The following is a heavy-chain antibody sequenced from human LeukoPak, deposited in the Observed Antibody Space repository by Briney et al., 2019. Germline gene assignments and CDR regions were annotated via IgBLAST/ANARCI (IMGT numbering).Heavy chain of an antibody. D-gene: IGHD3-16*01. J-gene: IGHJ5*02. CDR3: ARGAEFDWFDP. Sequence: ASVKVSCKASGYTFTSYGVSWVRQAPGQGLEWMGWISAYNGNTHYAQKLQGRVTMTTDTSTNTAHMEVRSLRSDDTAVYFCARGAEFDWFDPWGQGTLVTVSS. CDR2: ISAYNGNT. CDR1: GYTFTSYG. V-gene: IGHV1-18*01.